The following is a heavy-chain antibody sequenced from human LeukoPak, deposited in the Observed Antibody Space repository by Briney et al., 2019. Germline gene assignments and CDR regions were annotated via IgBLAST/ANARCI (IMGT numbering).Heavy chain of an antibody. Sequence: ASVKVSCKASGYTFTSYDINWVRQATGQGLEWMGWMNPNSGNTGYAQKFQGRAAMTRNTSISTAYMELSSLRSEDTAVYYCARGGGYSGYDEDGLNYYGMDVWGQGTTVTVSS. J-gene: IGHJ6*02. CDR2: MNPNSGNT. CDR1: GYTFTSYD. CDR3: ARGGGYSGYDEDGLNYYGMDV. V-gene: IGHV1-8*01. D-gene: IGHD5-12*01.